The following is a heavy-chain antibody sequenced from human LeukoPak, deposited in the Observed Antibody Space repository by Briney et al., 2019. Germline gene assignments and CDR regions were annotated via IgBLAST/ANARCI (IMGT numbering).Heavy chain of an antibody. V-gene: IGHV3-49*03. CDR1: GFTFGDYA. D-gene: IGHD6-19*01. Sequence: PGGSLRLSCTASGFTFGDYAMSWFRQAPGKGLEWVSFIRSKAYGGTTEYAASVKGRFTISRDDSKSIAYLQMNSLKTEDTAVYYCTRESAVAGTAGYYFDYWGQGTLVTVSS. J-gene: IGHJ4*02. CDR2: IRSKAYGGTT. CDR3: TRESAVAGTAGYYFDY.